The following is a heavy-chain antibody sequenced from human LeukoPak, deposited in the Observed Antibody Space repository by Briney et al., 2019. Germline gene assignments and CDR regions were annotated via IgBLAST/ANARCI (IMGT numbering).Heavy chain of an antibody. Sequence: ASVKVSCTVSGYSLTELSMHWVRQAPGKGLEWRGGFDPEDGETIYAQKCQGRVTMTEDTSTDTAYMELSSLRSEDTAVYYCATAAVAGTYFDYWGQGTLVTVSS. CDR1: GYSLTELS. V-gene: IGHV1-24*01. D-gene: IGHD6-19*01. CDR3: ATAAVAGTYFDY. J-gene: IGHJ4*02. CDR2: FDPEDGET.